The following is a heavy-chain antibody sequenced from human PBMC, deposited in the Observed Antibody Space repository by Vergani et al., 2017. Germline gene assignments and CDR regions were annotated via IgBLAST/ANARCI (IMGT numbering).Heavy chain of an antibody. CDR2: IYSGGST. J-gene: IGHJ4*02. V-gene: IGHV3-53*04. D-gene: IGHD1-1*01. CDR1: GFTVSSNY. Sequence: EVQLVESGGGLVQPGGSLRLSCAASGFTVSSNYMSWVRQAPGKGLEWVSVIYSGGSTYYADSVKGRFTISRHNSKNTLYLQMNSLRAEDTAVYYWARNWNAAYFDYWGQGTLVTVSS. CDR3: ARNWNAAYFDY.